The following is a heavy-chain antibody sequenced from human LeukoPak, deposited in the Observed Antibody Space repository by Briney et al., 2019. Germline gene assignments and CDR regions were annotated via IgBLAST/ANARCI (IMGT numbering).Heavy chain of an antibody. V-gene: IGHV4-34*01. CDR3: ARGRYQGYYYGSGSPRFDP. CDR2: INHSGST. CDR1: GGSFSGYY. Sequence: SETLSLTCAVYGGSFSGYYWSWIRQPPGKGLEWIGEINHSGSTNYNPFLKSRVTISVDTSKNQFSLKLSSVTAADTAVYYCARGRYQGYYYGSGSPRFDPWGQGTLVTVSS. J-gene: IGHJ5*02. D-gene: IGHD3-10*01.